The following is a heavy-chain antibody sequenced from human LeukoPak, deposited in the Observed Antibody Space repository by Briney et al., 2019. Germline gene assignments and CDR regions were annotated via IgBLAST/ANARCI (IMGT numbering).Heavy chain of an antibody. Sequence: SSVKVSCKASGGTFSSYAISWVRQAPGQGLEWMGGIIPIFGTANYAQKFQGRVTITADESTSKAYMELSSLRSEDTAVYYCARRRYCSSTSCSPAYYYMDVWGKGTTVTVSS. CDR3: ARRRYCSSTSCSPAYYYMDV. V-gene: IGHV1-69*13. CDR2: IIPIFGTA. CDR1: GGTFSSYA. J-gene: IGHJ6*03. D-gene: IGHD2-2*01.